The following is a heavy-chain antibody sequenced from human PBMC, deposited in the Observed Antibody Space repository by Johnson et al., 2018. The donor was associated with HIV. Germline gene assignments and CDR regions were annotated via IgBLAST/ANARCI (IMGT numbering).Heavy chain of an antibody. D-gene: IGHD1-14*01. CDR1: GFTFSSYG. CDR3: AKEMSSWPGEAFDI. V-gene: IGHV3-33*06. J-gene: IGHJ3*02. Sequence: QVQLVESGGGVVQPGRSLRLSCAASGFTFSSYGMHWVRQAPGKGLEWVAVIWYDGSNKYYADSVKGRFTISRDNSKNTLYLHMNRLRAEDTAVYSCAKEMSSWPGEAFDIWGQGTMVTVSS. CDR2: IWYDGSNK.